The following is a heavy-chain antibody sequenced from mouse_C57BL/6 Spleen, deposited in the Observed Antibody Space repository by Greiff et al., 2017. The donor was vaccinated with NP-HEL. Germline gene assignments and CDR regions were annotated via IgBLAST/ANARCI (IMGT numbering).Heavy chain of an antibody. D-gene: IGHD2-1*01. Sequence: QVQLQQSGPELVKPGASVKISCKASGYAFSSSWMNWVKQRPGKGLEWIGRIYPGDGDTNYNGKFKGKATLTADKSSSTAYMQLSSLTSEDSAVYFCARGRYYGNYENWYFDVWGTGTTVTVSS. V-gene: IGHV1-82*01. CDR1: GYAFSSSW. CDR3: ARGRYYGNYENWYFDV. CDR2: IYPGDGDT. J-gene: IGHJ1*03.